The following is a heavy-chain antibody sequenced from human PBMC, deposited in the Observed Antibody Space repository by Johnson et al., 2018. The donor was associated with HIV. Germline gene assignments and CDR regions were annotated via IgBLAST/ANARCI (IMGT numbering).Heavy chain of an antibody. D-gene: IGHD2-2*01. V-gene: IGHV3-30-3*01. CDR2: ISYDGSNK. CDR3: AKADTMAGDAFDI. Sequence: QVQLVESGGGVVQPGRSLRLSCVGSAFTFSSYAMHWVRQAPGKGLEWVAVISYDGSNKYYADSVRGRFTISRDNSKNTLYLQMNSLRAEYTAVYYCAKADTMAGDAFDIWGQGTMVTVSS. CDR1: AFTFSSYA. J-gene: IGHJ3*02.